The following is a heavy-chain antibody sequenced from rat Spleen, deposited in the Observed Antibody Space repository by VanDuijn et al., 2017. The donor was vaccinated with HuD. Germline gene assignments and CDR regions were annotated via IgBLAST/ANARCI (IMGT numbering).Heavy chain of an antibody. Sequence: EMQLVESGGGLVQPGRSLKLSCAASGFTFSDYYMAWVRQAPTKGLEWVASISYDGRVTYYRDSVKGRFTISKDNAKSNLYLQMDSLRSEDTATYFCTTTGSSSWGQGVMVTVSS. CDR2: ISYDGRVT. D-gene: IGHD1-2*01. J-gene: IGHJ2*01. CDR3: TTTGSSS. V-gene: IGHV5-20*01. CDR1: GFTFSDYY.